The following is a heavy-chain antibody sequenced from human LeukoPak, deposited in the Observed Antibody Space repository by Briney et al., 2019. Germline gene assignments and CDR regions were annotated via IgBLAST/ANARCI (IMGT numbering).Heavy chain of an antibody. D-gene: IGHD3-3*01. Sequence: RGSLRLSCAASGFTFSSYAMSWVRQAPGKGLEWVSSISGSGGSTYYADSVKGRFTISRDNSKNTLYLQMNSLRAEDTAVYYCAKGYDFWSGYYHDDAFDIWGQGTMVTVSS. CDR2: ISGSGGST. J-gene: IGHJ3*02. V-gene: IGHV3-23*01. CDR3: AKGYDFWSGYYHDDAFDI. CDR1: GFTFSSYA.